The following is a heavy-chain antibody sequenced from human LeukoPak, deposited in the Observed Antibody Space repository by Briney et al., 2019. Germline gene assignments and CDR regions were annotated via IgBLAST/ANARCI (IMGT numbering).Heavy chain of an antibody. V-gene: IGHV4-38-2*02. CDR3: ARVVSMTMIVVIPLYFDY. D-gene: IGHD3-22*01. CDR1: GYSISSGYY. J-gene: IGHJ4*02. CDR2: IFHSEST. Sequence: SETLSLTCTVSGYSISSGYYWGCIRQPPGEGVECIGNIFHSESTYYNPSLKSRVTISVDTSKNQFSLKLTSVTAADTAVYYCARVVSMTMIVVIPLYFDYWGQGTLVTVSS.